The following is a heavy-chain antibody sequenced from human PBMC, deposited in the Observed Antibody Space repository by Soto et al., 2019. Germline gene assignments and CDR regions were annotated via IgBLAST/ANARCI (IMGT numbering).Heavy chain of an antibody. CDR3: ARFAVTPSDAFYF. J-gene: IGHJ3*01. V-gene: IGHV1-3*04. D-gene: IGHD4-17*01. CDR1: GYTFTIYS. CDR2: INTGNGNT. Sequence: GASVKVSCKASGYTFTIYSIHWVRQAPGQRLEWMGWINTGNGNTKYSQKFQGRVTITRDTSASTAYMELSSLRSEDTAVYFCARFAVTPSDAFYFWGQGTMVTVSS.